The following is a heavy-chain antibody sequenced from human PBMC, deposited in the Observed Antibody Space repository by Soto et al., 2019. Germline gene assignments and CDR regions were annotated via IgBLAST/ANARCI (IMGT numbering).Heavy chain of an antibody. CDR3: ARERYRGSSWEFDY. J-gene: IGHJ4*02. Sequence: SETLSLTCTVSGGSISSYYWIWIRQPPGKGLEWIGYIYYSGSTNYNPSLKSRVTISVDTSKNQFSLKLSSVTAADTAVYYCARERYRGSSWEFDYWGQGTLVTVSS. CDR1: GGSISSYY. CDR2: IYYSGST. V-gene: IGHV4-59*01. D-gene: IGHD6-13*01.